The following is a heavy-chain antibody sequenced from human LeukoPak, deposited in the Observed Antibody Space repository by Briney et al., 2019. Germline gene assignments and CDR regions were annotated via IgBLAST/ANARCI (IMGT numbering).Heavy chain of an antibody. V-gene: IGHV3-74*01. J-gene: IGHJ6*02. CDR1: GFIFSGYW. CDR3: ARGASNWNFDYYGMDV. Sequence: GGSLRLSCAASGFIFSGYWMHWVRQAPGKGLVWLSRIKNDGSITSYADSVKGRFTISRDNAKNTLYLQMNSLRAEDTAVYYCARGASNWNFDYYGMDVWGQGTTVTVSS. D-gene: IGHD1-1*01. CDR2: IKNDGSIT.